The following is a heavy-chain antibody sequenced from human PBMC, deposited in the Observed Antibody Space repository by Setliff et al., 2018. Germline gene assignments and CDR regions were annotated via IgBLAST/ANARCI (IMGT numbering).Heavy chain of an antibody. D-gene: IGHD3-10*01. CDR2: IYYTGTA. CDR1: GDSISSTSYQ. V-gene: IGHV4-39*01. Sequence: SETLSLTCTASGDSISSTSYQWGWVRQPPGKGLEWIGSIYYTGTAYYNPSLKSRVTISVDTSKNQFSLQVTSLAATDTALYFCARHEFVGGYYGSVTYRHFDYWGQGMLVTVSS. J-gene: IGHJ4*02. CDR3: ARHEFVGGYYGSVTYRHFDY.